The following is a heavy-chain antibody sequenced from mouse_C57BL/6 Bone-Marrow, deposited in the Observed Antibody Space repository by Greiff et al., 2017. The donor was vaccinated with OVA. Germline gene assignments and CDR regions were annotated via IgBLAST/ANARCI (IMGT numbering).Heavy chain of an antibody. D-gene: IGHD1-1*01. Sequence: QVQLQQPGAELVMPGASVKLSCKASGYTFTSYWMHWVKQRPGQGLEWIGEIDPSDSYTNYNQKFKGKSTLTVDNSSSTAYMQLSSLTSEDAAVEYCAREANYYGSSFDYWGQGTTLTVSS. CDR1: GYTFTSYW. CDR2: IDPSDSYT. CDR3: AREANYYGSSFDY. J-gene: IGHJ2*01. V-gene: IGHV1-69*01.